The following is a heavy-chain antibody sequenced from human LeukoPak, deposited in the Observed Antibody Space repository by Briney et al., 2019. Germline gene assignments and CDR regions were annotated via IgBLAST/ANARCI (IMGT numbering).Heavy chain of an antibody. J-gene: IGHJ4*02. CDR2: IIPIFGIA. D-gene: IGHD3-9*01. V-gene: IGHV1-69*04. CDR3: ARGFDGPGFSYYDILTGKN. CDR1: GGTFSSYA. Sequence: VASVKVSCKASGGTFSSYAISWVRQAPGQGLEWMGRIIPIFGIANYAQKFQGRVTITADKSTSTAYMELSSLRSEDTAVYYCARGFDGPGFSYYDILTGKNWGQGTLVTVSS.